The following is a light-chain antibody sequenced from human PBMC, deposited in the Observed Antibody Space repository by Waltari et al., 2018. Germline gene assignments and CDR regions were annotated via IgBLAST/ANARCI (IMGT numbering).Light chain of an antibody. J-gene: IGKJ4*01. V-gene: IGKV3D-15*01. CDR2: DAS. Sequence: EIVLTPSPATLSVSPGERATLSCWASQSIRSTLAWYQQKPGQAPRLLIYDASTRATGIPVRFSGSGSGTYFTLTISSLQSEDFAVYYCQQYTNWPLTFGGGTKVEI. CDR3: QQYTNWPLT. CDR1: QSIRST.